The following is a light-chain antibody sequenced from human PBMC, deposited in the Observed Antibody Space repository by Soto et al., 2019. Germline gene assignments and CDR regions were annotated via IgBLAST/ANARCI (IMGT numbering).Light chain of an antibody. V-gene: IGKV3-15*01. CDR2: GAS. J-gene: IGKJ1*01. CDR1: QSVSSN. CDR3: QQYYSYPRT. Sequence: EIVMTQSPATLSVSPGERATLSCRASQSVSSNLAWYQQKPGQAPRLLIYGASTRATGIPARFSGGGSGTEFTLTISSLQSEDFAVYYCQQYYSYPRTFGQGTKVEIK.